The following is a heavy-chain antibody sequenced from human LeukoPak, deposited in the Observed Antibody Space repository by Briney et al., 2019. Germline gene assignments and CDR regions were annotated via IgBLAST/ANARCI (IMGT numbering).Heavy chain of an antibody. CDR2: MNPNSGNT. Sequence: ASVKVSCKASGGTFSSYAISWVRQATGQGLEWMGWMNPNSGNTGYAQKFQGRVTMTRNTSISTAYMELSSLRSEDTAVYYCARLSIAVAGSFDYWGQGTLVTVSS. CDR1: GGTFSSYA. CDR3: ARLSIAVAGSFDY. V-gene: IGHV1-8*02. D-gene: IGHD6-19*01. J-gene: IGHJ4*02.